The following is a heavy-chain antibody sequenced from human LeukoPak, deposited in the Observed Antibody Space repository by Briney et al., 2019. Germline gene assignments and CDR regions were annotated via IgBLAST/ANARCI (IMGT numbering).Heavy chain of an antibody. CDR1: GGSISSYY. CDR3: ARDYWMATIRYFDY. D-gene: IGHD5-24*01. J-gene: IGHJ4*02. V-gene: IGHV4-59*01. CDR2: IYYSGST. Sequence: PSETLSLTCTVSGGSISSYYWSWIRQPPGKGLEWIGYIYYSGSTNYNPSLKSRVTISVDTSKNQFSLKLSSVTAADTAVYYCARDYWMATIRYFDYWGQEILVTVSS.